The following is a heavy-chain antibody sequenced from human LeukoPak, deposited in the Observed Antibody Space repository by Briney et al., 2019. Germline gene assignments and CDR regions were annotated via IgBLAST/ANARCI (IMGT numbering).Heavy chain of an antibody. CDR1: GYSFTSSW. Sequence: GESLRISWKGSGYSFTSSWITWGRQVPGKGLEWMGRIDPSDSYSNYSPSSKGHVTISADKSISAAYLQWSSLKASDTAMYYCARLNYDYDMDVWGQGTTVTVSS. V-gene: IGHV5-10-1*01. J-gene: IGHJ6*02. CDR2: IDPSDSYS. CDR3: ARLNYDYDMDV.